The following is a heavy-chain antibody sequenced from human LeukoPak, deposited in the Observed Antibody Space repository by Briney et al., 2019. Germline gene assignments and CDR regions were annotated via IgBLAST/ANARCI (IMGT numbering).Heavy chain of an antibody. V-gene: IGHV4-4*07. CDR1: SGSLGSYY. J-gene: IGHJ4*02. CDR2: IYTSGST. D-gene: IGHD6-6*01. CDR3: AREYSSSSGKALDY. Sequence: SETLSLTCTVSSGSLGSYYWNWLRQPAGKGLEWIGHIYTSGSTNYNPSLMSRVTMSVDTSKNQFSLKLNSVTAADTAFYYCAREYSSSSGKALDYWGQGTLVTVSS.